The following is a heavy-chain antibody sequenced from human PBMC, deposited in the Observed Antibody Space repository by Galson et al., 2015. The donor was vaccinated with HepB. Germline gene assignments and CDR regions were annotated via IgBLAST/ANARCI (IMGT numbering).Heavy chain of an antibody. J-gene: IGHJ6*03. CDR3: TRHGGGTTGTTYGGWVGYYYYYMDV. D-gene: IGHD1-1*01. CDR1: GFTFSGSA. V-gene: IGHV3-73*01. CDR2: IRSKANSYAT. Sequence: SLRLSCAASGFTFSGSAMHWVRQASGKGLEWVGRIRSKANSYATAYAASVKGRFTISRDDSKNTAYLQMNSLKTEDTAVYYCTRHGGGTTGTTYGGWVGYYYYYMDVWGKGTTVTVSS.